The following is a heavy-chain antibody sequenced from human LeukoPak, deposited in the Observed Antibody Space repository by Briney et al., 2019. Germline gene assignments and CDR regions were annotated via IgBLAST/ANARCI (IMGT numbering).Heavy chain of an antibody. J-gene: IGHJ6*03. V-gene: IGHV4-39*07. D-gene: IGHD3-9*01. CDR3: ARVPLSTAYLHYYSMDV. CDR1: GDSITSNPYS. Sequence: PSETLSLTCSVSGDSITSNPYSWAWIRQSPGKGLEWIGSIYYSGTSFYKVSLKSRVTISLDTSKNQFSLKMTSVTAADTALYYCARVPLSTAYLHYYSMDVWGKGTTVTVSS. CDR2: IYYSGTS.